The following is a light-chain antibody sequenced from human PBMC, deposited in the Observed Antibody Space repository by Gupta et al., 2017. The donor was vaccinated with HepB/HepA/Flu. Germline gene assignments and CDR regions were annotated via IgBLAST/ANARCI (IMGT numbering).Light chain of an antibody. CDR3: MQGLQMPLT. J-gene: IGKJ4*01. CDR1: QSLLHSNGYNY. V-gene: IGKV2-28*01. Sequence: DIVMTQSPLSLPVTPGEPASISCRSSQSLLHSNGYNYLDWYLQKPGQSPQLLIYLGSNRASGVPDRFSGSGSGTDLTLKINRVEAEDVGVYYCMQGLQMPLTFGGGTKVEIK. CDR2: LGS.